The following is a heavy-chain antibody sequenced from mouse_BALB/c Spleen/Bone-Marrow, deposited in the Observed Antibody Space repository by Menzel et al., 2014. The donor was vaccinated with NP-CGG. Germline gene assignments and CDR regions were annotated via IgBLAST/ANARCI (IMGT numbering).Heavy chain of an antibody. J-gene: IGHJ2*01. Sequence: EVQGVESGAELVKPGASVKLSCTASGLNIKDTYMHWVKQRPEQGLEWIGRIDPASDYTQFDSKFQGKATITADTSSNAAYLQLSSLTSEDTAVYYCATLTGTFDYWGQGTTLTVSS. CDR3: ATLTGTFDY. CDR2: IDPASDYT. D-gene: IGHD4-1*01. CDR1: GLNIKDTY. V-gene: IGHV14-3*02.